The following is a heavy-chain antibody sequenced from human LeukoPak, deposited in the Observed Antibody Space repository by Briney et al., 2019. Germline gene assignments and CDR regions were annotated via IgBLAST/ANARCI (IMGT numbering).Heavy chain of an antibody. CDR1: GGSISSSSYY. Sequence: SETLSLTCTVSGGSISSSSYYWGWIRQPPGKGLEWIGSIYYSGSTYYNPSLKSRVTISVDTSKNQFSLKLSSVTAADTAVYYCARDRVSGRSSSRRGFDYWGQGTLVTVSS. CDR3: ARDRVSGRSSSRRGFDY. V-gene: IGHV4-39*07. J-gene: IGHJ4*02. D-gene: IGHD6-13*01. CDR2: IYYSGST.